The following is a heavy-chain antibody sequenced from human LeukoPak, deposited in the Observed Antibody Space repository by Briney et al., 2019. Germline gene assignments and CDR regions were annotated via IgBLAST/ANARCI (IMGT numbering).Heavy chain of an antibody. CDR1: GFTFSDYH. CDR2: ISSSGSTI. V-gene: IGHV3-11*01. J-gene: IGHJ4*02. CDR3: ARDGSPYSSGWYL. Sequence: GGSPRLSCAASGFTFSDYHMSWIRQAPGKGLEWVSYISSSGSTIYYADSVKGRFTISRDNAKNSLYLQMNSLRAEDTAVYYCARDGSPYSSGWYLWGQGTLVTVSS. D-gene: IGHD6-19*01.